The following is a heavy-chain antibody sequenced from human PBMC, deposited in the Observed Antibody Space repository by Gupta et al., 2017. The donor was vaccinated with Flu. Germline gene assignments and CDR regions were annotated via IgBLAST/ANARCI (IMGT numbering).Heavy chain of an antibody. CDR1: GFTFSSYG. CDR2: ISYDGSNK. J-gene: IGHJ4*02. CDR3: AKPGGASSSWYGSGYFDY. D-gene: IGHD6-13*01. V-gene: IGHV3-30*18. Sequence: QVQLVESGGGVVQPGRSLRLSCAASGFTFSSYGMHWVRQAPGKGLEWVAVISYDGSNKYYADSVKGRFTISRDNSKNTLYLQMNSLRAEDTAVYYCAKPGGASSSWYGSGYFDYWGQGTLVTVSS.